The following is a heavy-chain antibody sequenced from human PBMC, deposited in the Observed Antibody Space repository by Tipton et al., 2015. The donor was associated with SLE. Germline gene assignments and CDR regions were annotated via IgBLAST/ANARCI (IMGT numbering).Heavy chain of an antibody. CDR2: NSASGSS. CDR3: ARRTVAALGAQFGDVFDI. Sequence: TLSLTCTVSGGSINNFFWGWIRQPPGKGLEWIGFNSASGSSSNYNPSLKSRVTLSVDTSKNQCFLKLNSVTAADTAVYFCARRTVAALGAQFGDVFDIWDQGTMVTVSS. D-gene: IGHD6-6*01. J-gene: IGHJ3*02. CDR1: GGSINNFF. V-gene: IGHV4-59*12.